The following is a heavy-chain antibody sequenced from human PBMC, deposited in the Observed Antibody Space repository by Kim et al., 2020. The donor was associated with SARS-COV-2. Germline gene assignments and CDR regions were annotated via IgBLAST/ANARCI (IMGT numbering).Heavy chain of an antibody. Sequence: GGSLRLSCAASGFTFSDYYMSWIRQAPGKGLEWVSYISSSSSYTNYADSVKGRFTISRDNAKNSLYLQMNSLRAEDTAVYYCARLALPYPTYYDILTGYYGDYYFDYWGQGTLVTVSS. J-gene: IGHJ4*02. CDR1: GFTFSDYY. D-gene: IGHD3-9*01. CDR2: ISSSSSYT. CDR3: ARLALPYPTYYDILTGYYGDYYFDY. V-gene: IGHV3-11*03.